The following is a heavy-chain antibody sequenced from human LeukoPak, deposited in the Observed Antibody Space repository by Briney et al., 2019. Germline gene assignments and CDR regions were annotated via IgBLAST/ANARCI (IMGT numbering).Heavy chain of an antibody. CDR1: GGSFSGYY. CDR3: ARGLITYQLLHRRRFDP. V-gene: IGHV4-34*01. J-gene: IGHJ5*02. D-gene: IGHD2-2*01. CDR2: INHSGST. Sequence: SETLSLTCAVYGGSFSGYYWSWIHQPPGKGLEWIGEINHSGSTNYNPSLKSRVTISVDTSKNQFSLKLSSVTAADTAVYYCARGLITYQLLHRRRFDPWGQGTLVTVSS.